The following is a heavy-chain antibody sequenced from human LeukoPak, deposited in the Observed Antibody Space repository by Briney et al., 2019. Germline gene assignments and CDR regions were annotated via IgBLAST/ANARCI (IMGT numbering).Heavy chain of an antibody. V-gene: IGHV3-23*01. Sequence: GGSLRLSCAVSGITLSNYGMSGVRQAPGKGLEWVAGISDSGVSTNYADSVKGRFTISRDNPKNTLYLQMNSLRAEDTAVYFCAKRGVVIRVILVGFHKEAYYFDSWGQGALVTVSS. CDR3: AKRGVVIRVILVGFHKEAYYFDS. J-gene: IGHJ4*02. D-gene: IGHD3-22*01. CDR2: ISDSGVST. CDR1: GITLSNYG.